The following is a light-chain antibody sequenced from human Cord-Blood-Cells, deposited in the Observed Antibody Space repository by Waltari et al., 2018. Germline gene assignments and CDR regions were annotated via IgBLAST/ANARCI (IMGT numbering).Light chain of an antibody. CDR3: QKYNSAPWT. Sequence: DIQMTKAPSSLSAPVGDRVTITCRASQGISRYLAWYQQKPGKVPKRLSYAASTLQSGVPSRFSGSGSGTDFTLTISSLQPEDVATYYCQKYNSAPWTCGQGTKVEIK. CDR1: QGISRY. J-gene: IGKJ1*01. V-gene: IGKV1-27*01. CDR2: AAS.